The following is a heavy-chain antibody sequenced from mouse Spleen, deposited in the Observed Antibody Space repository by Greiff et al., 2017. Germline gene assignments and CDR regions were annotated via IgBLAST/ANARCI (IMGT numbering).Heavy chain of an antibody. D-gene: IGHD1-1*01. CDR1: GYTFTSYT. J-gene: IGHJ1*01. CDR3: ARKAGNYYGSSYWYFDV. Sequence: QVQLQQSGAELARPGASVKMSCKASGYTFTSYTMHWVKQRPGQGLEWIGYINPSSGYTKYNQKFKDKATLTADKSSSTAYMQLSSLTSEDSAVYYCARKAGNYYGSSYWYFDVWGAGTTVTVSS. CDR2: INPSSGYT. V-gene: IGHV1-4*01.